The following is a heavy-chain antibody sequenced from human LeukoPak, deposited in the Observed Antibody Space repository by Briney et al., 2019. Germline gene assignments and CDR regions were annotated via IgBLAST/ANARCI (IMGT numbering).Heavy chain of an antibody. J-gene: IGHJ4*02. Sequence: PSETLSLTCAVYGGSFSGYYWSWIRQPPGKGLEWIGEINHSGSTNYNPSLKSRVTISVDTSKNQFSLKLSSVTAADTAVYYCARGLINRRGGAVAGTSPFYFDYWGQGTLVTVSS. V-gene: IGHV4-34*01. CDR2: INHSGST. CDR3: ARGLINRRGGAVAGTSPFYFDY. CDR1: GGSFSGYY. D-gene: IGHD6-19*01.